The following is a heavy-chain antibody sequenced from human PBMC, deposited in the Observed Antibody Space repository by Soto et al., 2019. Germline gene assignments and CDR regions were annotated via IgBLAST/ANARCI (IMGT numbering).Heavy chain of an antibody. Sequence: QVQLVQSGAEVRKPGASVKVSCKASGYSFITYDINWVRQAAGQGLEWMGWMNPTRGRTGCAQKFQGRLTMTMDTSSSTAYIELSSLTSDDTAVYYCARVPASLDPWGQGTLVTVSS. CDR2: MNPTRGRT. CDR1: GYSFITYD. J-gene: IGHJ5*02. V-gene: IGHV1-8*01. CDR3: ARVPASLDP.